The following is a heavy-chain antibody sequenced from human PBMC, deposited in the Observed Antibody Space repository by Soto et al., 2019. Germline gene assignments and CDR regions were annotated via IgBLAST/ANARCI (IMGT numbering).Heavy chain of an antibody. D-gene: IGHD6-13*01. CDR2: IYYSGST. J-gene: IGHJ4*02. CDR3: ARAGYSSSSLYFDY. V-gene: IGHV4-31*03. Sequence: PSETLSLTCTVSGGSISSGGYYWGSIRQHPGKGLEWIGYIYYSGSTYYNPSLKSRVTISVDTSKNQFSLKLSSVTAADTAVYYCARAGYSSSSLYFDYWGQGTLVTVSS. CDR1: GGSISSGGYY.